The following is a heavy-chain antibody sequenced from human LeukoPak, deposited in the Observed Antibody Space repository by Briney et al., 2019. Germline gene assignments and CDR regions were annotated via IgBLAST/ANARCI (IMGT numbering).Heavy chain of an antibody. V-gene: IGHV4-39*01. D-gene: IGHD6-13*01. CDR2: IYFSGTP. CDR1: RGSIRTADYY. Sequence: PSETLSLTCTVSRGSIRTADYYWAWVRQPPGGGLEWLGSIYFSGTPYFNPSLKSRVAVSIDTSNNQFSLKVTSVNASDAAVYFCARTSSWYAGAWFDSWGQGTLVTVSS. CDR3: ARTSSWYAGAWFDS. J-gene: IGHJ5*01.